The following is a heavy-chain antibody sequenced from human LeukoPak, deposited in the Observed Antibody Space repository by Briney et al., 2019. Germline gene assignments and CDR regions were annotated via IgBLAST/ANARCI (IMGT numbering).Heavy chain of an antibody. CDR2: IWYDGSNK. CDR1: GFTFSSYG. V-gene: IGHV3-33*06. D-gene: IGHD3-10*01. Sequence: GGPLSLSCAASGFTFSSYGMHWVRQAPGKGLEWLAVIWYDGSNKYYADSVKGRFTISRDNSKNTLYLQMNSLRAEDTAVYYCAKDDGSGSYYNVRFDYWGQGTLVTVSS. CDR3: AKDDGSGSYYNVRFDY. J-gene: IGHJ4*02.